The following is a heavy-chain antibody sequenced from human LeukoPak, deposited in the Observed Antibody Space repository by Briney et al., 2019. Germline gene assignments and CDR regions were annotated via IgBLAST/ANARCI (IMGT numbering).Heavy chain of an antibody. CDR2: IWYDGSNK. Sequence: GGFLRLSCAASGFTFSSYGMHWVRQAPGKGLEWVAVIWYDGSNKYYADSVKGRFTISRDNSKNTLYLQMNSLRAEDTAVYYCASQGYCSSTSCYEDYWGQGTLVTVSS. CDR1: GFTFSSYG. D-gene: IGHD2-2*01. J-gene: IGHJ4*02. V-gene: IGHV3-33*01. CDR3: ASQGYCSSTSCYEDY.